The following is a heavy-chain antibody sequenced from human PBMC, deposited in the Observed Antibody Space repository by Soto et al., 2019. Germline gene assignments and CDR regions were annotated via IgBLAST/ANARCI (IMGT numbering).Heavy chain of an antibody. CDR1: GFTFGDYA. CDR3: TSVGNCSSTSCYASDYYYYMDV. D-gene: IGHD2-2*01. CDR2: IRSKAYGGTT. J-gene: IGHJ6*03. Sequence: GGSLRLSCTASGFTFGDYAMSWFRQAPGKGLEWVGFIRSKAYGGTTEYAASVKGRFTISRDDSKSIAYLQMNSLKTEDTAVYYCTSVGNCSSTSCYASDYYYYMDVWGKGTTVTVSS. V-gene: IGHV3-49*03.